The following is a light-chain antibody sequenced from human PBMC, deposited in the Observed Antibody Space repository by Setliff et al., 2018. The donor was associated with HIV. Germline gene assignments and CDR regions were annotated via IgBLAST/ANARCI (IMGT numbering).Light chain of an antibody. Sequence: QSALTQSASVSGSPGQSITISCTGTSSDVGSYNLVSWYQQHPGKAPKLMIYEGSKRPSGVSNRFSGSKSGSTASLTISGLQAEDEADYYCCSYAGSSTFVVFGGGTK. CDR2: EGS. V-gene: IGLV2-23*03. J-gene: IGLJ2*01. CDR3: CSYAGSSTFVV. CDR1: SSDVGSYNL.